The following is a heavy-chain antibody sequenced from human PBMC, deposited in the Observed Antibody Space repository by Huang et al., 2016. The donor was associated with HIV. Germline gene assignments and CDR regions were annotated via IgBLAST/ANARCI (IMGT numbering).Heavy chain of an antibody. D-gene: IGHD1-1*01. J-gene: IGHJ4*02. CDR3: ARGAANSEYYFDY. V-gene: IGHV4-30-2*01. CDR1: GDSFISDPYS. CDR2: IYRSGST. Sequence: QLLLQESGSGLVKPSQTLSLTCAVSGDSFISDPYSWNWIRQPPGKGPGWIGYIYRSGSTYYNPALRSRVTISVDRSKNQFSLNLSSVNVADTAVYYCARGAANSEYYFDYWGQGTPVTVSS.